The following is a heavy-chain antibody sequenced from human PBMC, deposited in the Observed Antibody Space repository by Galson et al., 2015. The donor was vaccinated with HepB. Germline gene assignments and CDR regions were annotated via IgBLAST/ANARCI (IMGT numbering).Heavy chain of an antibody. CDR1: GFSFSTYS. V-gene: IGHV3-21*04. CDR2: ISGSEK. J-gene: IGHJ4*02. D-gene: IGHD3/OR15-3a*01. Sequence: SLRLSCAASGFSFSTYSMNWVRQAPGKGLEWVSLISGSEKYYLDSVRGRFAISRDNAKDSLFLQMNSLRAEDTAVYYCATGGDFWTGYLFESWGQGTLVTVSS. CDR3: ATGGDFWTGYLFES.